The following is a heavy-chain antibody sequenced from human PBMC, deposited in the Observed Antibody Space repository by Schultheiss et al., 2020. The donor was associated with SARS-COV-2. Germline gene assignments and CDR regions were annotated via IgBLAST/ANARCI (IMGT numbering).Heavy chain of an antibody. CDR2: ISWNSGSI. J-gene: IGHJ4*02. Sequence: GGSLRLSCAASGFTFDDYAMHWVRQAPGKGLEWVSGISWNSGSIDYADSVKGRFTISRDNAKNSLYLQMNSLRAEDTALYYCARGLSIQLWLDPAPNYWGQGTLVTVSS. CDR1: GFTFDDYA. CDR3: ARGLSIQLWLDPAPNY. V-gene: IGHV3-9*01. D-gene: IGHD5-18*01.